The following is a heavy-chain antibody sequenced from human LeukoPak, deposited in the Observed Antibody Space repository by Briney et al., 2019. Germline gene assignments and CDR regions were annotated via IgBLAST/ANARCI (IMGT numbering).Heavy chain of an antibody. CDR2: ISAYNGNT. D-gene: IGHD3-22*01. CDR1: GYTFTSYG. CDR3: ARTQIDNYYYFYMDV. Sequence: ASVKVSCKASGYTFTSYGISWVRQAPGQGLEWMGWISAYNGNTNYAQKLQGRVTMTTDTSTSTAYMELRSLRSDDTAVYYCARTQIDNYYYFYMDVWGKGTTVTVSS. V-gene: IGHV1-18*01. J-gene: IGHJ6*03.